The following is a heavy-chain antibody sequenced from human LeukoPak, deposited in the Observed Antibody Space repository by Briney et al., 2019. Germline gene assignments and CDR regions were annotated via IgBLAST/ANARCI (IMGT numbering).Heavy chain of an antibody. CDR2: ISYDGSNK. Sequence: GGSLRLSCAASGFTFSSSAMHWVRQAPGKGLEWVAVISYDGSNKYYSDSVKGRFTISRDNSENTLYLQMNSLRAEDTAVYYCAIDDYDSSGDWAQGTLVTVSS. CDR3: AIDDYDSSGD. D-gene: IGHD3-22*01. V-gene: IGHV3-30-3*01. CDR1: GFTFSSSA. J-gene: IGHJ4*02.